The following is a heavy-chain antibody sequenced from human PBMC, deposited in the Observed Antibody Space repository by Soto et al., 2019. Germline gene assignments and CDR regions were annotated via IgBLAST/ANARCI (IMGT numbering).Heavy chain of an antibody. J-gene: IGHJ4*02. CDR2: VSFDGRNK. CDR1: GFTFSTHA. Sequence: QVQLVESGGGVVQPGRSLRLSCAASGFTFSTHAMHWVRQAPGKGLECVAIVSFDGRNKYYADSVKGRFTISRDNSKNTLYLQMSGLTPEDTAFYYCARDQTGITTAGGGRIDHWGQGTLVTVSS. CDR3: ARDQTGITTAGGGRIDH. V-gene: IGHV3-30*04. D-gene: IGHD6-13*01.